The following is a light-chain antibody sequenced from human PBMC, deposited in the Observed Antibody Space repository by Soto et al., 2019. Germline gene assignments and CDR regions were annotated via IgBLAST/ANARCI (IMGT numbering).Light chain of an antibody. CDR3: SSYTSSSTLV. V-gene: IGLV2-14*01. CDR2: DVS. J-gene: IGLJ2*01. Sequence: QSALTQPASVSGSPGQSITISCTGTSSDVGGYNYVSWYQQHPGKAPKLMIYDVSNRPSGVSNRFSGSKSGNTASLTISGLQAECEADYYCSSYTSSSTLVFGGGTKLTVL. CDR1: SSDVGGYNY.